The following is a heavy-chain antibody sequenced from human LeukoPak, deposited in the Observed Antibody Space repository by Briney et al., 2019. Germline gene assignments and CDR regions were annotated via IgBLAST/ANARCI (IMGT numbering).Heavy chain of an antibody. CDR2: ISAYNGNT. D-gene: IGHD3-22*01. CDR3: ARVGGEYYYDSSGYWDY. V-gene: IGHV1-18*01. Sequence: ASVKVSCKASGYTFTSYGISWVRQAPGQGLEWMGWISAYNGNTNYAQKLQGRVTMTRDTSTSTVYMELSSLRSEDTAVYYCARVGGEYYYDSSGYWDYWGQGTLVTVSS. J-gene: IGHJ4*02. CDR1: GYTFTSYG.